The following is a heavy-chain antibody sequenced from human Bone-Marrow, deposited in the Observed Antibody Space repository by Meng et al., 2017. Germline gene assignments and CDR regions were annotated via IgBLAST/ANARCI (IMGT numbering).Heavy chain of an antibody. D-gene: IGHD5-18*01. V-gene: IGHV3-11*04. CDR2: ISSSGSTI. Sequence: GESLKISCSASGFTFSDYYMSWIRQGPGKGLEWVSYISSSGSTIYYAVSVKGRFTISRDNAKNSLYLQMNSLRAGDTAVYYCAIVNRVDTVMVNDYWGQGTLVTVSS. J-gene: IGHJ4*02. CDR3: AIVNRVDTVMVNDY. CDR1: GFTFSDYY.